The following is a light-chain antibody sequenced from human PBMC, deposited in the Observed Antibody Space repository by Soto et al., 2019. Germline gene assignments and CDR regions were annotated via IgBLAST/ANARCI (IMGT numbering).Light chain of an antibody. CDR2: GSS. Sequence: ETVLTQSPGTLSLSPGERATLSCRASQSVGSSYLSWYQQKPGQAPRLLIYGSSSRATGIPDRFSGSGSGTDFTLTISRLEPEDFAVYYCQQYGSSITFGRGTKVDIK. CDR1: QSVGSSY. CDR3: QQYGSSIT. V-gene: IGKV3-20*01. J-gene: IGKJ3*01.